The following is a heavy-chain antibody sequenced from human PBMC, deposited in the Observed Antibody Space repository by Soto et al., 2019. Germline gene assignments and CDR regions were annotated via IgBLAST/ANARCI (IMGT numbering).Heavy chain of an antibody. D-gene: IGHD3-22*01. V-gene: IGHV3-72*01. CDR2: TTNRAKSYTA. J-gene: IGHJ4*02. CDR1: GFTFSDHY. Sequence: GGSLRLSCAGSGFTFSDHYIDWVRQAPGKGLEWVGRTTNRAKSYTAEYAASVKGRFTISRDDSHMYLQMDSLKTEDTAVYYCAREGDSSGPDFDYWGQGTLVTVSS. CDR3: AREGDSSGPDFDY.